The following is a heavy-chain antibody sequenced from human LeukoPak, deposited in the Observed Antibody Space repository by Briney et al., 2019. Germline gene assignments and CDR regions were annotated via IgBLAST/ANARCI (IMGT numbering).Heavy chain of an antibody. Sequence: AAVKVSCKASGYTFTSFDIFWVRQATGQGLEWMGWMSPNSGNTGSAQKFQGRVTFTRDTSISTSFMELSSLRSEDTAIYYCARGRPDTSVPRTYYMDVWGKGTTVTVSS. J-gene: IGHJ6*03. V-gene: IGHV1-8*01. CDR3: ARGRPDTSVPRTYYMDV. CDR1: GYTFTSFD. D-gene: IGHD5-18*01. CDR2: MSPNSGNT.